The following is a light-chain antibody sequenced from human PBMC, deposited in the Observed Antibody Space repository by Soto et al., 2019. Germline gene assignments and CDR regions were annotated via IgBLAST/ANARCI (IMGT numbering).Light chain of an antibody. CDR1: SSDVGSYNS. CDR2: AVT. V-gene: IGLV2-14*01. Sequence: QSALTQPAFVSGSPGQSIAISCTGTSSDVGSYNSVSWYQQFPGKAPKLILYAVTNRPSGVSNRFSGSKSGNTASLTISGLQAEDEADYFCSSYTTSATLVFGVGTKLTVL. J-gene: IGLJ2*01. CDR3: SSYTTSATLV.